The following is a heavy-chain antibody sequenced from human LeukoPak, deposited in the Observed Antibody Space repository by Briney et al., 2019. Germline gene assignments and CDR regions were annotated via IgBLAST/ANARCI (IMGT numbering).Heavy chain of an antibody. CDR1: GYTFTNYT. Sequence: ASVKVSCKASGYTFTNYTMHWVRQAPGQRLEWMGWINAGNVNTKYSQNFQGRVTITRDTSASTAYMELSSLRSEDTAVYYCARDSSRYQLAFDIWGQGTMVTVSS. CDR2: INAGNVNT. CDR3: ARDSSRYQLAFDI. D-gene: IGHD3-22*01. J-gene: IGHJ3*02. V-gene: IGHV1-3*01.